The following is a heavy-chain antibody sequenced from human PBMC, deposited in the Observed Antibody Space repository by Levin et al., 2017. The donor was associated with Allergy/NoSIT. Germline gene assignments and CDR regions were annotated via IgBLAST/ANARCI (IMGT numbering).Heavy chain of an antibody. V-gene: IGHV3-11*01. CDR1: GFTFSDYY. J-gene: IGHJ4*02. D-gene: IGHD3-10*01. Sequence: SCAASGFTFSDYYMSWIRQAPGKGLEWVSYISSSGSTIYYADSVKGRFTISRDNAKNSLYLQMNSLRAEDTAVYYCARAVRLKTYFDYWGQGTLVTVSS. CDR3: ARAVRLKTYFDY. CDR2: ISSSGSTI.